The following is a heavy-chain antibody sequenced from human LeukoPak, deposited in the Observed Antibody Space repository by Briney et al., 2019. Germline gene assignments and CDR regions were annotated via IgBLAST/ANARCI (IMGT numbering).Heavy chain of an antibody. D-gene: IGHD3-10*01. CDR1: GFTFSSYA. V-gene: IGHV4-34*01. Sequence: GSLRLSCAASGFTFSSYAMSWIRRPPGKGLEWIGEINHSGSTDYNPSLKSRVTISVDTSKNQFSLKLSSVTAADTAVYYCAREKDELLWFGELNYYMDVWGKGTTVTISS. CDR2: INHSGST. J-gene: IGHJ6*03. CDR3: AREKDELLWFGELNYYMDV.